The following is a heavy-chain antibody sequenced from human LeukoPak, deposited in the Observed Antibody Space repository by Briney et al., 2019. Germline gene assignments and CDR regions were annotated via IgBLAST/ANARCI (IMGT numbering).Heavy chain of an antibody. D-gene: IGHD3-10*01. CDR1: GYTFTSYD. J-gene: IGHJ6*03. V-gene: IGHV1-8*03. Sequence: ASVKVSCKASGYTFTSYDINWVRQATGQGLEWMGWMNPNSGNTGYAQKFQGRVTITRNTSISTAYMELSSLRSEDTAVYHCARANYYGSGISLYYYYYMDVWGKGTTVTVSS. CDR2: MNPNSGNT. CDR3: ARANYYGSGISLYYYYYMDV.